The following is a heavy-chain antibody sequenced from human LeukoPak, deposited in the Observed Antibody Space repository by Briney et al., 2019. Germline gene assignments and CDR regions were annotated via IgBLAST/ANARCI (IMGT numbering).Heavy chain of an antibody. CDR3: ARGPEYYDFWSGPNYYYYYMDV. Sequence: ASVKVSCKASGGTFSSYAISWVRQAPGQGLEWMGWISAYNGNTNYAQKLQGRVTMTTDTSTSTAYMELRSLRSDDTAVYYCARGPEYYDFWSGPNYYYYYMDVWGKRTTVTVSS. CDR1: GGTFSSYA. D-gene: IGHD3-3*01. CDR2: ISAYNGNT. J-gene: IGHJ6*03. V-gene: IGHV1-18*01.